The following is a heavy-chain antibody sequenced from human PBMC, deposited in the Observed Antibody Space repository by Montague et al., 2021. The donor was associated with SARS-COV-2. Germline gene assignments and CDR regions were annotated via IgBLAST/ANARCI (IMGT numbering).Heavy chain of an antibody. J-gene: IGHJ5*02. CDR2: IYYSGST. D-gene: IGHD5-24*01. CDR3: ARGGGGRDGYNP. V-gene: IGHV4-59*01. CDR1: GGSISSYY. Sequence: SETLSLTCTVSGGSISSYYWSWIRQPPGRGLEWIGYIYYSGSTNYNPSLRSRVTISVDTSKNQFSLKLSSVTAADTAVYYCARGGGGRDGYNPWGQGTLVTVSS.